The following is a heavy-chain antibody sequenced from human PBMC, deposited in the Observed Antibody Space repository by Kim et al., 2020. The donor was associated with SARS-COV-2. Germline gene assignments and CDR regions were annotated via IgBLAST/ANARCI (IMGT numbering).Heavy chain of an antibody. CDR2: IDHSGST. V-gene: IGHV4-34*01. J-gene: IGHJ4*02. CDR1: GGSFSSYY. D-gene: IGHD3-22*01. Sequence: SETLSLTCAVYGGSFSSYYWSWIRQPPGKGLEWIGEIDHSGSTHYNPSLKSRVTISVDTSKSQISLRLSSVTAADTAAYYCARGTIPSGHSDYWGQGTL. CDR3: ARGTIPSGHSDY.